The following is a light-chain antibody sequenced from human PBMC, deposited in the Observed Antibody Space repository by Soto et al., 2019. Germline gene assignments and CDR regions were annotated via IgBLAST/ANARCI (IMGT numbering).Light chain of an antibody. CDR1: QSVSSSY. CDR3: QQYGSSPNT. Sequence: EIVLTQSPGTLSLSPGERATLSCRASQSVSSSYLAWYQQKPGQAPRLLIYGASSRATGIPDRFSGSGSGTAFTLTISRREPEDFAVYYCQQYGSSPNTFGGGTKVEIK. V-gene: IGKV3-20*01. J-gene: IGKJ4*01. CDR2: GAS.